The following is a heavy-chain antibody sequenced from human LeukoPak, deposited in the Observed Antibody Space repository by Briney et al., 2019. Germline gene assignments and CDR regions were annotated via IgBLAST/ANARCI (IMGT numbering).Heavy chain of an antibody. CDR3: VRDSDYSLYS. CDR2: ITPDGIT. Sequence: GESLRLSFAAPGFTLPTSWMHWVRQAPGEGLVWVSRITPDGITTYADSVKGRFTISRDNAKNTLYLQMNSLRAEDTAVYYCVRDSDYSLYSWGQGTLVTVSS. D-gene: IGHD4-11*01. CDR1: GFTLPTSW. V-gene: IGHV3-74*01. J-gene: IGHJ4*02.